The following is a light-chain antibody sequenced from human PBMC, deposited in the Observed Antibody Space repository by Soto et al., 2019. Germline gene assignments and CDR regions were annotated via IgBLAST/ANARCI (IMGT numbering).Light chain of an antibody. CDR2: GAS. V-gene: IGKV3-15*01. CDR1: QNIGKK. CDR3: QQYDNWPPWT. J-gene: IGKJ1*01. Sequence: EIVMTQSPATLSVSPGERATLSCRASQNIGKKLAWYQQKSGQAPRLLIYGASTRATGVPARFSGSGSGTEFALTISGLQSEDFAVYYCQQYDNWPPWTFGQGTKV.